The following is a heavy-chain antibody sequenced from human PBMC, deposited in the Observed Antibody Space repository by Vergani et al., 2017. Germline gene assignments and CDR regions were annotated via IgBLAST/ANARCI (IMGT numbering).Heavy chain of an antibody. J-gene: IGHJ3*01. CDR2: IYVSGIT. CDR1: GASINNDFYY. CDR3: ARDNKQIRPRAFDL. D-gene: IGHD2/OR15-2a*01. Sequence: QVQLQESGPGLVTPSQTLSLTCTVSGASINNDFYYWHWIRQPAGKGLDWIGRIYVSGITDYNSSLQSRVSMSVDTSKNQFSLTLTSVTAADTAVYYCARDNKQIRPRAFDLWGQGKMVTVSS. V-gene: IGHV4-61*02.